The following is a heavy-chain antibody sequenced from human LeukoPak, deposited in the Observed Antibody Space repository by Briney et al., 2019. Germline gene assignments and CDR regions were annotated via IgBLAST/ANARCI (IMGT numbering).Heavy chain of an antibody. CDR3: AREWLEGERGTT. CDR1: GGTFSSYA. Sequence: SVKVSCKASGGTFSSYAISWVRQAPGQGLEWMGGIIPIFGTANYAQKFQGRVTMTRDTSTSTVYMELSSLRSEDTAVYYCAREWLEGERGTTWGQGTLVTVSS. V-gene: IGHV1-69*05. D-gene: IGHD1-1*01. J-gene: IGHJ5*02. CDR2: IIPIFGTA.